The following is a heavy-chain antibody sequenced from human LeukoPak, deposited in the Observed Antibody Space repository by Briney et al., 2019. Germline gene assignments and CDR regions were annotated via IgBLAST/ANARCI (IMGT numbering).Heavy chain of an antibody. CDR1: GLTVSINY. CDR2: LYSGGGT. V-gene: IGHV3-66*01. D-gene: IGHD1-26*01. J-gene: IGHJ4*02. Sequence: GVSLRLSCAASGLTVSINYMSWVRQAPGKGLEWVSVLYSGGGTFYTDSVKDRFTISRDNFKNTLYLQMNSLRAEDTAVYYCARGVTSYYKDPFGDWGQGTLVIVSS. CDR3: ARGVTSYYKDPFGD.